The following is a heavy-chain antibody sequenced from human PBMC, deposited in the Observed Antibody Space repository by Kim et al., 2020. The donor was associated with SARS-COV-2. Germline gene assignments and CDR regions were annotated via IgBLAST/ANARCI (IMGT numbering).Heavy chain of an antibody. CDR2: ISYDGSNK. J-gene: IGHJ4*02. Sequence: GGSLRLSCAASGFTFSSYAMHWVRQAPGKGLEWVAVISYDGSNKYYADSVKGRFTISRDNSKNTLYVQMNSLRAEDTAVYYCARDAVDFGVVIILGYWGQGTLVTVSS. D-gene: IGHD3-3*01. CDR3: ARDAVDFGVVIILGY. V-gene: IGHV3-30-3*01. CDR1: GFTFSSYA.